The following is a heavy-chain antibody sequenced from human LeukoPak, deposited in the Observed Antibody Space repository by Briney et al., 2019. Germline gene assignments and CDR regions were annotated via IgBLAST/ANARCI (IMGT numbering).Heavy chain of an antibody. V-gene: IGHV3-23*01. CDR3: AKDRDTAMGH. D-gene: IGHD5-18*01. CDR1: GFTFSSYG. Sequence: PGGSLRLSCAASGFTFSSYGMSWVRQAPGKGLEWVSAISGSGDSTYYADSVKGRFTISRDNSMNTLYLQMNSLRGEDTAVYYCAKDRDTAMGHWGQGTLVTVSS. CDR2: ISGSGDST. J-gene: IGHJ4*02.